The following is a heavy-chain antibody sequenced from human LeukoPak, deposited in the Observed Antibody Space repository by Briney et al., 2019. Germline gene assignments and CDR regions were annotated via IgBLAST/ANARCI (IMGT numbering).Heavy chain of an antibody. Sequence: GGSLRLSCAASGFTFSTYAIHWARQAPGKGLAWVADISYDVSNEYYAASVEGRFTINRDNCKNTLYLQMNSLRAEDTAVYYCARGFDYYGSGTYYFDYWGLGTLVTVSS. D-gene: IGHD3-10*01. V-gene: IGHV3-30-3*01. CDR3: ARGFDYYGSGTYYFDY. J-gene: IGHJ4*02. CDR1: GFTFSTYA. CDR2: ISYDVSNE.